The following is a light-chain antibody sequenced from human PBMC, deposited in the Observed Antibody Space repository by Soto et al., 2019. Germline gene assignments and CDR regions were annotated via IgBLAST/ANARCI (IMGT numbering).Light chain of an antibody. V-gene: IGKV3-11*01. CDR1: QSLSNS. Sequence: EIVLTQSPATLSLSPGERATLFCRASQSLSNSLAWYQQNPGQPPRLLIYDTSNRATGIPDRISGSGSETDFTLTISSLEPDDFAVYYCQQRRNWPITFGGGTRVDIQ. CDR2: DTS. CDR3: QQRRNWPIT. J-gene: IGKJ4*01.